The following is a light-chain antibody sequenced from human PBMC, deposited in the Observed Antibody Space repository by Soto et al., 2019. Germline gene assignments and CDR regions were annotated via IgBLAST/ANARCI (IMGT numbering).Light chain of an antibody. CDR1: SSNSGSNY. CDR2: GNN. V-gene: IGLV1-47*02. CDR3: AAGDDSLCGCV. J-gene: IGLJ1*01. Sequence: SVMTPPPSASGTPGEMFPTSLYGGSSNSGSNYESWYQQLPGTAPKLLIYGNNQRPSGVPVRCSGSTSSTSASLAIIGLRSEDEADYNCAAGDDSLCGCVFGTGPKV.